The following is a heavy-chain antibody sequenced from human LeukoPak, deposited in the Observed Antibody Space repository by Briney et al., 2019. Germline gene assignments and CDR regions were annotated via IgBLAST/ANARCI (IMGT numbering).Heavy chain of an antibody. CDR1: GFTFSSYA. D-gene: IGHD3-22*01. CDR2: ISYDGNNK. J-gene: IGHJ4*02. V-gene: IGHV3-30-3*01. CDR3: ATEGSVNYYYDISGYYNH. Sequence: GGSLRLSCAASAASGFTFSSYAFHWVRQAPGKGLEWVAVISYDGNNKYYADSVRGRFTISRDNSKSTLFLQMNSLRVEDTAVYYCATEGSVNYYYDISGYYNHWGQGTLVTVSS.